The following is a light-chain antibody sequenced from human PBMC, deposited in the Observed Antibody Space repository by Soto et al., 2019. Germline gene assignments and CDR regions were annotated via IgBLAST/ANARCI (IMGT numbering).Light chain of an antibody. CDR1: QSVGSS. J-gene: IGKJ1*01. CDR3: QQYNNWPPWT. Sequence: EIVMTQSPATLSVSPGERATLSCRASQSVGSSLAWYQQKPGQAPRLIIYGAYTRATGIPARFSGSGSGTEFTLTISSLQSEDFALYYCQQYNNWPPWTFGQGTKVDIK. V-gene: IGKV3-15*01. CDR2: GAY.